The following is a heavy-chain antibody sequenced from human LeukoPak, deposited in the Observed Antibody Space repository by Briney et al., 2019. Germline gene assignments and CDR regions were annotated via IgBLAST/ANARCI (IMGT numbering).Heavy chain of an antibody. Sequence: GGSLRLSCAAPGFTFSSYAMNWVRQAPGKGLEWVSVISSSGGTTYYSDSVKGRFIISRDNSKNTLYLQMNSLRAEDTAVYYCAKAGIAVPATPEYCGQGTQVTASS. CDR1: GFTFSSYA. J-gene: IGHJ4*02. CDR3: AKAGIAVPATPEY. CDR2: ISSSGGTT. V-gene: IGHV3-23*01. D-gene: IGHD6-19*01.